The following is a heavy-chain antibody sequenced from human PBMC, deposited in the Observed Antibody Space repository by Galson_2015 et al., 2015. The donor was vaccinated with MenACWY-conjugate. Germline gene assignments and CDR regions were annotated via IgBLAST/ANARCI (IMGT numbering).Heavy chain of an antibody. CDR1: GLSFSNYW. D-gene: IGHD5/OR15-5a*01. CDR3: ARRTLSGVYYYFDS. Sequence: SLRLSCAASGLSFSNYWMHWVRQAPGKGLVWVSRINSDGTTTNYADSVKGRFNISRDNAKNTLYLQMNSLRAEDTAVYYCARRTLSGVYYYFDSWGQGTLVTVSS. J-gene: IGHJ4*02. CDR2: INSDGTTT. V-gene: IGHV3-74*01.